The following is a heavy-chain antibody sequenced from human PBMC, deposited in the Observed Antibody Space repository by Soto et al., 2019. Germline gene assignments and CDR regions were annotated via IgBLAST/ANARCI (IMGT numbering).Heavy chain of an antibody. Sequence: EVQLVESGGRLAQPGGSLRLSCAASGFTFRSYSMSWVRQAPGKGLEWVSFISSSSTTIYYADSVKGRFTISRDNAKNSRSLQMNSLRDEDRAVYYCARLRGSWYYFDFWGQGTLVTVSS. CDR2: ISSSSTTI. D-gene: IGHD6-13*01. CDR3: ARLRGSWYYFDF. J-gene: IGHJ4*02. V-gene: IGHV3-48*02. CDR1: GFTFRSYS.